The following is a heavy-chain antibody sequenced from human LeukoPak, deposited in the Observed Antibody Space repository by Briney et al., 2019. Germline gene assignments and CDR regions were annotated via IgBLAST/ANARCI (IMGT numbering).Heavy chain of an antibody. CDR3: ARGWASSWYYFDF. V-gene: IGHV4-59*01. D-gene: IGHD2-2*01. Sequence: KPSETLSLTCAVSGGSMRNYYWSWIRQPPGKGLEWIGYTYDSGSSGYNPSLRSRVSISIDTSKNQFSLNLSSVTAADTAVYYCARGWASSWYYFDFWGQGTLVTVSS. CDR1: GGSMRNYY. J-gene: IGHJ4*02. CDR2: TYDSGSS.